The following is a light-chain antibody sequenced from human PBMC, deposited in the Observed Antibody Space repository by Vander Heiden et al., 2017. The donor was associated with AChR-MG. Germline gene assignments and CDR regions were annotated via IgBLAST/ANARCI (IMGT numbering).Light chain of an antibody. CDR2: AAS. J-gene: IGKJ4*01. CDR1: QNIKGF. V-gene: IGKV1-39*01. Sequence: DIQVTPSPASLSASVGDRVTITCRASQNIKGFLNWYQQKPGKAPKLLIYAASTLQIGVPSRFSGSGSETEFTLTINSLQPEDSAIYYCQQSYMSLTFGGGTRVE. CDR3: QQSYMSLT.